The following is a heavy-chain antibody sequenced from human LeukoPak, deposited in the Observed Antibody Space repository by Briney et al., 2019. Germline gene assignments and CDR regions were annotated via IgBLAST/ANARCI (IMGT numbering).Heavy chain of an antibody. CDR3: ARDQYYYGSGSEGFDP. CDR2: INPNSGGT. V-gene: IGHV1-2*06. J-gene: IGHJ5*02. Sequence: ASVKVSCKASGYTFTGYYMHWVRQAPGQGLEWMGRINPNSGGTNYAQKFQGRVTMTRDTSISTAYMELSRLRSDDTAVYYCARDQYYYGSGSEGFDPWGQGTLVTVSP. CDR1: GYTFTGYY. D-gene: IGHD3-10*01.